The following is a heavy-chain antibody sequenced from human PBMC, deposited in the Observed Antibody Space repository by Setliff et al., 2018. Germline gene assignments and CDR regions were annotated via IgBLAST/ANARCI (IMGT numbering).Heavy chain of an antibody. CDR2: ISAYNGNT. J-gene: IGHJ6*03. V-gene: IGHV1-18*01. CDR1: GGIFSSYA. CDR3: ARLPLPAAWELLDIRYYYYMDV. D-gene: IGHD1-26*01. Sequence: ASVKVSCKASGGIFSSYAISWVRQAPGQGLEWMGWISAYNGNTNYAQKLQGRVTMTTDTSTSTAYMELRSLRSDDTAVYYCARLPLPAAWELLDIRYYYYMDVWGKGTTVTVS.